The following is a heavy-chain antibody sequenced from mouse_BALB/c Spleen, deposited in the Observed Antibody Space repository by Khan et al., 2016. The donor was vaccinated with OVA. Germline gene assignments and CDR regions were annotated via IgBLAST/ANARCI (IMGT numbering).Heavy chain of an antibody. CDR1: GFSLTSYG. D-gene: IGHD2-14*01. CDR2: IWSGGST. V-gene: IGHV2-2*02. CDR3: ARIFIGTTDYAMDY. J-gene: IGHJ4*01. Sequence: QVQLQQSGPGLVQPSQSLSITCTVSGFSLTSYGVHWVRQSPGKGLEWLGVIWSGGSTDYNAAFISRLSISKDNPKSQVFFKMNSLQANDTAIYYCARIFIGTTDYAMDYWGQGTSVTVSS.